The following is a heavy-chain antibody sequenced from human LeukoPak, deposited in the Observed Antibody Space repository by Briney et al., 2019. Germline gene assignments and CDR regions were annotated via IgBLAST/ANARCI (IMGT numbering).Heavy chain of an antibody. Sequence: SGGSLRLSCAASGFIFSNYGMNWVRQAPGKGLEWVAAISASGSATSYADSVKGRFTISRDNSKNTLYLQMNSLRAEDTAVYYCARDSGGSYYDYWGQGTLVTVSS. J-gene: IGHJ4*02. CDR2: ISASGSAT. CDR3: ARDSGGSYYDY. V-gene: IGHV3-23*01. CDR1: GFIFSNYG. D-gene: IGHD3-16*01.